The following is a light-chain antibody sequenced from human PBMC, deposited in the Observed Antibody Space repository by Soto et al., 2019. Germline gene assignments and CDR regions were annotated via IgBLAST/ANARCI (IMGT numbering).Light chain of an antibody. V-gene: IGKV1-5*01. CDR1: QSISSY. J-gene: IGKJ1*01. CDR3: QQYNSYWT. Sequence: DIQMTQSPTSLSACVGDRFTITCRASQSISSYLNWYQQKPGKAPKLLIYDASSLESGVPSRFSGSGSGTEFTLTISSLQPDDFATYYCQQYNSYWTFGQGTKV. CDR2: DAS.